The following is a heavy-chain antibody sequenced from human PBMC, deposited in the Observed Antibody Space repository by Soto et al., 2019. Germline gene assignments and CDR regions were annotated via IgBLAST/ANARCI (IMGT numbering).Heavy chain of an antibody. J-gene: IGHJ4*02. V-gene: IGHV1-8*01. CDR3: ARELGYCISTSCYYFDY. CDR2: MNPNSGNT. CDR1: GYTFTSYD. Sequence: QVQLVQSGAEVKKPGASVKVSCKASGYTFTSYDINWVRQATGQGLEWMGWMNPNSGNTGYAQKFQGRVTMTSNTSISTAYMELSSLRSEDTAVYYCARELGYCISTSCYYFDYWGQGTLVTVSS. D-gene: IGHD2-2*01.